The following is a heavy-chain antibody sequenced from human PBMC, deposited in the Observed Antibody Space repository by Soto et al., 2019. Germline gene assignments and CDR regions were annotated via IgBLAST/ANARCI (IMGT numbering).Heavy chain of an antibody. V-gene: IGHV1-2*04. D-gene: IGHD2-2*01. CDR3: ARGGSLVPAAPDY. Sequence: ASVKVSCKASGYTFTGYYMHWVRQAPGQGLEWMGWINPNSGGTNYAQKFQGWVTMTRDMSISTAYMELSRLRSDDTAVYYCARGGSLVPAAPDYWGQGTLVTVSS. CDR2: INPNSGGT. CDR1: GYTFTGYY. J-gene: IGHJ4*02.